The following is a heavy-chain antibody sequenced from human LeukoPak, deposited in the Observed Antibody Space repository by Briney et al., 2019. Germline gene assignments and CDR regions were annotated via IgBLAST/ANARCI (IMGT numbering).Heavy chain of an antibody. V-gene: IGHV3-23*01. D-gene: IGHD3-22*01. J-gene: IGHJ4*02. CDR2: ISGSGGST. CDR1: GFTFSSYA. CDR3: AKQSSPYYYDSSGYYY. Sequence: GGSLRLSCAASGFTFSSYAMSWVRQAPGKGLEWVSAISGSGGSTYYADSVKGRFTICRDNSKNTLYLQMNSLRAEDTAVYYCAKQSSPYYYDSSGYYYWGQGTLVTVSS.